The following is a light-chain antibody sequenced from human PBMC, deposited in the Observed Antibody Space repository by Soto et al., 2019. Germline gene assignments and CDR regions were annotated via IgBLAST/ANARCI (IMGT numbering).Light chain of an antibody. CDR1: SSNIGAGRD. Sequence: QSVLTQPPSVSGAPGQRVIISCTGSSSNIGAGRDVHWYRQFPGEAPKFLISDSNHRPSGVPDRFSVSKSGASASLTISGLQAEDEADYYCSSKRDSSTLFVFGTGTKVTVL. V-gene: IGLV1-40*01. CDR2: DSN. J-gene: IGLJ1*01. CDR3: SSKRDSSTLFV.